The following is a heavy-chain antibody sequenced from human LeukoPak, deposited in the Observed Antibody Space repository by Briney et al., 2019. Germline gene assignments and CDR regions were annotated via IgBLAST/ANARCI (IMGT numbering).Heavy chain of an antibody. V-gene: IGHV1-2*02. CDR3: ARAGYSGSYYGWFDP. D-gene: IGHD1-26*01. CDR1: GYTFTGYY. CDR2: INPNSGGT. J-gene: IGHJ5*02. Sequence: GASVKVSCKASGYTFTGYYMHWVRQAPGQGLEWMGWINPNSGGTNYAQKFQGRVTMTRDTSISTAYMELSRLRSDDTAVYYCARAGYSGSYYGWFDPWGQGTLVTVSS.